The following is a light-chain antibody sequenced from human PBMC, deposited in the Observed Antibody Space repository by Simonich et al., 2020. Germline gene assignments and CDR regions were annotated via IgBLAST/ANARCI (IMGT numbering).Light chain of an antibody. Sequence: DIVMTQSPDSLAVSLGERATINCKSSQSVFYSCNNKKYLPWYQQKPGQPPKLLIYWASTREAGVPDRFSGSGSGTDFTLTSSSLQAEDVAVYYCQQYYSTPYTFGQGTKLEIK. CDR2: WAS. CDR3: QQYYSTPYT. V-gene: IGKV4-1*01. CDR1: QSVFYSCNNKKY. J-gene: IGKJ2*01.